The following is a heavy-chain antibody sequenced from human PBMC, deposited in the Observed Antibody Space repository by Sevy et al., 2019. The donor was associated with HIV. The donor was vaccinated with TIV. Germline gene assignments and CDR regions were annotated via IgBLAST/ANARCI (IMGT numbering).Heavy chain of an antibody. D-gene: IGHD2-2*01. Sequence: ASVKVSCNVPGYTLSEVSMHWVRQAPGKGLEGMGGFVPEEGEIVYERKFQGRVTVAEGTLTDTAYLEVTNLRSEETATYFWVVGDTPRLTGSGTRLKDQSLNYLNFWGQGTLVTVSS. J-gene: IGHJ4*02. V-gene: IGHV1-24*01. CDR1: GYTLSEVS. CDR3: VVGDTPRLTGSGTRLKDQSLNYLNF. CDR2: FVPEEGEI.